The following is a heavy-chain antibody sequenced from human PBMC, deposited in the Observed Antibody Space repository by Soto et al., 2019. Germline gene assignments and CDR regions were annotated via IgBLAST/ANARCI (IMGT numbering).Heavy chain of an antibody. V-gene: IGHV3-15*01. J-gene: IGHJ4*02. CDR1: GFTFSNAW. Sequence: SGGSLRLSCAASGFTFSNAWMSWVRQAPGKGLEWVGRIKGEADGGTTDYAAPVKGRITISRDHSKDTLYLQMNSLKTEDTAVYYCTTGLSNGYYNFDYWGQGTPVTSPQ. D-gene: IGHD3-22*01. CDR3: TTGLSNGYYNFDY. CDR2: IKGEADGGTT.